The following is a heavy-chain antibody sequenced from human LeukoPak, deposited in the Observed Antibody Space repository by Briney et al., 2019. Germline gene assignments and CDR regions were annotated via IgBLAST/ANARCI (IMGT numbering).Heavy chain of an antibody. Sequence: GGSLRLSCAASGFTFDDYTMHWVRQAPGTGLESVALINWDGRNSHYSDSVRGRFTISRDNTKNSLYLQMNNLRTEDAALYYCARDPRAGYLDNWGRGTLVTVSS. V-gene: IGHV3-43*01. CDR1: GFTFDDYT. CDR2: INWDGRNS. D-gene: IGHD1-14*01. J-gene: IGHJ4*02. CDR3: ARDPRAGYLDN.